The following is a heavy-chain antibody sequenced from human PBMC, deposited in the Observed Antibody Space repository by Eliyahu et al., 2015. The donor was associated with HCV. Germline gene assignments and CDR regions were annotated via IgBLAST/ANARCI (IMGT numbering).Heavy chain of an antibody. CDR1: GGTFSSYA. V-gene: IGHV1-69*01. J-gene: IGHJ3*02. CDR2: IIPVFGSA. D-gene: IGHD4-23*01. CDR3: ARDGGYGGHAFDI. Sequence: QLLLVQSGAEVKKPGSSVKVSCKASGGTFSSYAFSWVRQAPGQGLEWMGGIIPVFGSANYAQNFQGRVTITADGTTNTAYMELKSLKSEDTAIYYCARDGGYGGHAFDIWGQGTMVTVSS.